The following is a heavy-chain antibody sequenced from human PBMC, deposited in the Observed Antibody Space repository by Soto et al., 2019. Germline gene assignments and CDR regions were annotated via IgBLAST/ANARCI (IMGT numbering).Heavy chain of an antibody. Sequence: EVQLLESGGGLVQPGGSLRLSCAASGFTFSTYAMSWVRQAPGKGLEWVSAISGCGGNSTFYGDSVKGRFTISRDNSKNTLYLQMNSLGAEDTAVYYCAKGGGSCCFDNWGQGTLVTVSS. D-gene: IGHD2-15*01. V-gene: IGHV3-23*01. CDR1: GFTFSTYA. J-gene: IGHJ4*02. CDR3: AKGGGSCCFDN. CDR2: ISGCGGNST.